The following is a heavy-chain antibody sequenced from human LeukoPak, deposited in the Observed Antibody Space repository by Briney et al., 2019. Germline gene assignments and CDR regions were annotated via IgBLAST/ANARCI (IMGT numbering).Heavy chain of an antibody. CDR3: ARDGLVAHYYYYMDV. V-gene: IGHV1-2*02. CDR2: ISPNSGGT. Sequence: ASVKVSCKASGYTFTDYYIHWVRQAPGQGLEWMGWISPNSGGTNYAQKFQGRVTMTRDTSISTAYMELSRLRSDDTAVYYCARDGLVAHYYYYMDVWGKGTTVTVSS. J-gene: IGHJ6*03. CDR1: GYTFTDYY. D-gene: IGHD2-15*01.